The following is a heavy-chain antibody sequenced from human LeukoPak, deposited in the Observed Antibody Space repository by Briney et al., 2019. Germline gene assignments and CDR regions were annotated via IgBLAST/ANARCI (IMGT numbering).Heavy chain of an antibody. D-gene: IGHD3-16*01. CDR3: ARDGGLLGTHLPGRWFDP. CDR2: IYYSGST. V-gene: IGHV4-59*01. J-gene: IGHJ5*02. CDR1: GGSISSYY. Sequence: SETLSLTCTVSGGSISSYYWSWIRQPPGKGLEWIGYIYYSGSTNYNPSLKSRVTISVDTSKNQFSLKLSSVTAADTAVYYCARDGGLLGTHLPGRWFDPWGQGTLVTVSS.